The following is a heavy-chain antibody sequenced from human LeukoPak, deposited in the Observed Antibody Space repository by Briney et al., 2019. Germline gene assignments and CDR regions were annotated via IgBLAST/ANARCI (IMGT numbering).Heavy chain of an antibody. CDR1: GFTFSSYE. V-gene: IGHV3-48*03. J-gene: IGHJ6*03. D-gene: IGHD6-13*01. CDR2: ISSSGSTI. Sequence: GGSLRLSCAASGFTFSSYEMNWVRQAPGKGLEWVSYISSSGSTIYYADSVKGRFTISRDNAKNSLYLQMNSLRAEDTALYFCAKGGIHRGYYYYYMDVWGKGTTVTISS. CDR3: AKGGIHRGYYYYYMDV.